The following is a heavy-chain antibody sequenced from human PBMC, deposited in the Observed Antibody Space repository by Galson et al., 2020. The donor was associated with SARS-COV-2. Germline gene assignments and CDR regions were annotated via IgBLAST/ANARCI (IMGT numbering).Heavy chain of an antibody. Sequence: SGPTLVKPTQTLTLTCTFSGFSLSTSGMCVSWIRQPPGKALEWLARIDRDDDKYYSPSLKTRLTISKDTSKNQVVLTMTNMDPVDTATYYCARIQVAAAGIAFDYWGQGTLVTVSS. CDR2: IDRDDDK. CDR1: GFSLSTSGMC. J-gene: IGHJ4*02. V-gene: IGHV2-70*11. D-gene: IGHD6-13*01. CDR3: ARIQVAAAGIAFDY.